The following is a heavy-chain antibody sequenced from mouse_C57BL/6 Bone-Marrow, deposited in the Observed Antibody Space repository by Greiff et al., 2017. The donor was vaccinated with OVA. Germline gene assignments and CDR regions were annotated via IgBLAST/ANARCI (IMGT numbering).Heavy chain of an antibody. V-gene: IGHV5-2*01. CDR3: ASSMVTTRDWYFDV. CDR1: EYEFPSHD. Sequence: EVQRVESGGGLVQPGESLKLSCESNEYEFPSHDMSWVRKTPEKRLELVAAINSDGGSTYYPDTMERRFIISRDNTKKTLYLQMSSLRSEDTALYYCASSMVTTRDWYFDVWGTGTTVTVSS. D-gene: IGHD2-2*01. CDR2: INSDGGST. J-gene: IGHJ1*03.